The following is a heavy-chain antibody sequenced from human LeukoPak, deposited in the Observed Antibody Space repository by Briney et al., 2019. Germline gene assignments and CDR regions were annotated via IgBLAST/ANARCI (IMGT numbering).Heavy chain of an antibody. Sequence: SVKVSCKASGGTFSSYAISWVRQAPGQGLEWMGGIIPIFGTANYAQKFQGRVTITADKSTSTAYMELSSLRSEDTAVYYCARDNKDFYESSGYFSADYWGQGTLVTVSS. V-gene: IGHV1-69*06. CDR1: GGTFSSYA. D-gene: IGHD3-22*01. CDR3: ARDNKDFYESSGYFSADY. J-gene: IGHJ4*02. CDR2: IIPIFGTA.